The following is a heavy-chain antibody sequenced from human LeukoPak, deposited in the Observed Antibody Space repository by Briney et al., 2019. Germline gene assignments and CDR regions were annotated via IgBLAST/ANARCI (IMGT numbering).Heavy chain of an antibody. D-gene: IGHD2-2*01. CDR2: SCGST. J-gene: IGHJ6*03. V-gene: IGHV4-39*07. CDR1: VAPSVLVITT. CDR3: ARGRTGYQLLPTKKNYDYYYMDV. Sequence: PSETLSPPALSLVAPSVLVITTGAGSASPQGRAWSGLGISCGSTYYSPSLKSRVTISLDTSRNQFSLKLSSVTAADTAVYHCARGRTGYQLLPTKKNYDYYYMDVWGKGTTVTVSS.